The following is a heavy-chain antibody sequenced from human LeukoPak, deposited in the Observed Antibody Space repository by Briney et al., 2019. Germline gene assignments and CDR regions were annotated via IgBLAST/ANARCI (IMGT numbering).Heavy chain of an antibody. J-gene: IGHJ4*02. D-gene: IGHD6-19*01. Sequence: SVKASCKASGGTFSSYAISWVRQAPGQGLEWMGRIIPILGIANYAQKFQGRVTITADKSTSTAYMELSSLRAEDTALYYCAKDTIPGIAVAGFDYWGQGTLVTVSS. CDR2: IIPILGIA. CDR3: AKDTIPGIAVAGFDY. CDR1: GGTFSSYA. V-gene: IGHV1-69*04.